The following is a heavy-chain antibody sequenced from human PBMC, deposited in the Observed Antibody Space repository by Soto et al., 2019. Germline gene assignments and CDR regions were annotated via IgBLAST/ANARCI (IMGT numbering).Heavy chain of an antibody. D-gene: IGHD4-17*01. CDR1: GVSVTSDDYY. Sequence: SETLSLTCAVSGVSVTSDDYYWSWIRQPPGKGLEWIGYIYYTGSTQDNTSLKDRLAMSVDTSKNQFSLKLISVTAADTAVYFCARAELGTVTIVDWGRGTLVTVSS. J-gene: IGHJ4*02. CDR2: IYYTGST. CDR3: ARAELGTVTIVD. V-gene: IGHV4-30-4*01.